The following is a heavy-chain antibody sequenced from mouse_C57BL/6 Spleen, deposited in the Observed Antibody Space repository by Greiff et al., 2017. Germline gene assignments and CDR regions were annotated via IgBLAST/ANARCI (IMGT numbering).Heavy chain of an antibody. Sequence: QVQLKESGAELVRPGASVKLSCKASGYTFTDYYINWVKQRPGQGLEWIARIYPGSGNTYYNEKFKGKATLTAEKSSSTAYMQLSSLTSEDSAVYFCASTGVVANFDYWGQGTTLTVSS. D-gene: IGHD1-1*01. CDR2: IYPGSGNT. CDR3: ASTGVVANFDY. V-gene: IGHV1-76*01. CDR1: GYTFTDYY. J-gene: IGHJ2*01.